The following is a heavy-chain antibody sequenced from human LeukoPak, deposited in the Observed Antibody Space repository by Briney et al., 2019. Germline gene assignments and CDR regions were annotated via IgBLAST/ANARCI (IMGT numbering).Heavy chain of an antibody. J-gene: IGHJ3*02. CDR1: GFTFSSYS. D-gene: IGHD2-15*01. Sequence: GGSLRLSCAASGFTFSSYSMNWVRQAPGKGLEWVSYISSSSSTIYYADSVKGRFTISRDNAKNSLYLQMNSLRAEDTAVYYCARDRYCSGGSCYPLIAFDIWGQGAMVTVSS. V-gene: IGHV3-48*01. CDR2: ISSSSSTI. CDR3: ARDRYCSGGSCYPLIAFDI.